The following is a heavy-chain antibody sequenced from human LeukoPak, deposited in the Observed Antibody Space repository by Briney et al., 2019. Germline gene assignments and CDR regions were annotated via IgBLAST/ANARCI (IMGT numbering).Heavy chain of an antibody. J-gene: IGHJ4*02. CDR1: GFTFSSYA. CDR2: ISGSGGST. Sequence: GGSLRLSCAASGFTFSSYAMSWVRQAPGKGLEWVSAISGSGGSTYYADSVKGRFTISRDNSKNTLYLQMNSLRAEDTAVYYCAKVVGEVICGGDCYEGSDYWGQGTLVTVSS. V-gene: IGHV3-23*01. D-gene: IGHD2-21*01. CDR3: AKVVGEVICGGDCYEGSDY.